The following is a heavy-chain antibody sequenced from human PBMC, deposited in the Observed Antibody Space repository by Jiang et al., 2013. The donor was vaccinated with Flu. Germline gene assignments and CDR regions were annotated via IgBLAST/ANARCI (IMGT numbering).Heavy chain of an antibody. CDR2: IYWDEDK. Sequence: KPTQTLTLTCTFSGFSLTTSGVGVGWIRQPPGKALEWLALIYWDEDKRYTPSLKTRLTIIKDTSKNHVVLIMTNMDPVDTATYYCAHIVAAAPVNGAFDFWGQGTMVTVSS. J-gene: IGHJ3*01. V-gene: IGHV2-5*02. CDR1: GFSLTTSGVG. CDR3: AHIVAAAPVNGAFDF. D-gene: IGHD6-13*01.